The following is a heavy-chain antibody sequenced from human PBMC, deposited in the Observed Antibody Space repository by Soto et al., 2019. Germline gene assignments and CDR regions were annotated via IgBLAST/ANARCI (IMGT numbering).Heavy chain of an antibody. D-gene: IGHD2-15*01. J-gene: IGHJ4*02. V-gene: IGHV4-39*01. CDR1: GASLSSISYY. CDR2: IFFTGNI. Sequence: SETLSLTCTVSGASLSSISYYWGWIRQPPGKGLEWVGSIFFTGNIYYNPSLKSRVTISVDTSRNQFSLMVNSVTAADTAVYYCASRHCSGGSCYNPGFDSWCQGARVTVSS. CDR3: ASRHCSGGSCYNPGFDS.